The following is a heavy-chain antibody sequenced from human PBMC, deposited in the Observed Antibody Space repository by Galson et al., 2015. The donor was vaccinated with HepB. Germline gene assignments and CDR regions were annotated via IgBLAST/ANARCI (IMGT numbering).Heavy chain of an antibody. CDR2: IYYGGRT. CDR1: GVSISSSLYY. J-gene: IGHJ6*02. D-gene: IGHD6-19*01. V-gene: IGHV4-39*07. Sequence: SETLSLTCAVSGVSISSSLYYWGWIRQSPKKGLEWIGSIYYGGRTYFSPSLQSRVSISVDTSKNQFSLKLRSVTAAETAVYYCVRATSTGWFPIYYYYGMDVWGQGTTVTVSS. CDR3: VRATSTGWFPIYYYYGMDV.